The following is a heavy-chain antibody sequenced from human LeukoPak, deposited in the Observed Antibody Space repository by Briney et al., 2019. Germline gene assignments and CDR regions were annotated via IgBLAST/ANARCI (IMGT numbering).Heavy chain of an antibody. CDR2: INHSGST. D-gene: IGHD3-22*01. CDR3: ARGLDSSGYYPYYFDY. J-gene: IGHJ4*02. CDR1: GGSFSGYY. Sequence: SETLSLTCAVYGGSFSGYYWSWIRQPPGKGLEWIGEINHSGSTNYNPSLKSRVTISVDTSKNQFSLKLSSVTAADTAVYYCARGLDSSGYYPYYFDYWGQGTLVTVSS. V-gene: IGHV4-34*01.